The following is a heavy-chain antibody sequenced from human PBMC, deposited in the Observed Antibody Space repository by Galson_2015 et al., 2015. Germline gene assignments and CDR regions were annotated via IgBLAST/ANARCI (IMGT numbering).Heavy chain of an antibody. D-gene: IGHD6-19*01. CDR2: ISYAGTDT. J-gene: IGHJ4*02. Sequence: SLRLSCAASGFSFSAYAMHWVRQAPGKGLEWVAIISYAGTDTYYADSVRGRFTISRDNLKSTLHLQMNGLRVEDTAIYYCAKTSPRGQWLVRHNFDIWSQGTLVTVSS. CDR3: AKTSPRGQWLVRHNFDI. CDR1: GFSFSAYA. V-gene: IGHV3-30*18.